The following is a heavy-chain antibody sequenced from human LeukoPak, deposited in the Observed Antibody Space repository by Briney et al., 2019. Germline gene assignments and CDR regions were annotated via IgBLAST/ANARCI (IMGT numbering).Heavy chain of an antibody. CDR1: GGSISSGGYY. Sequence: SQTLSLTCTVSGGSISSGGYYWSWIRQPPGKGLEWIGSVFYSGTTYYNPSLKSRVTISLDMSKNQFSLKLTSVTAADTAVYYCARARGYSYASDYWGQGTLVTVSS. CDR2: VFYSGTT. V-gene: IGHV4-39*07. J-gene: IGHJ4*02. D-gene: IGHD5-18*01. CDR3: ARARGYSYASDY.